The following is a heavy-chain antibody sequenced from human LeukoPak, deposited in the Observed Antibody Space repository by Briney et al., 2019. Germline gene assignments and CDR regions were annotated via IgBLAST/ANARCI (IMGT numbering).Heavy chain of an antibody. Sequence: PSETLSLTCTVSGYSITTGYHWAWIRQPPGKGPEWIGSMYHNSGATFYSPSLKSRVTISIDTSKNQFSLKLSSVTAADTAIYYCARQGSHMVTNYWGPGTLVTVSS. D-gene: IGHD5-18*01. CDR3: ARQGSHMVTNY. V-gene: IGHV4-38-2*02. CDR2: MYHNSGAT. CDR1: GYSITTGYH. J-gene: IGHJ4*02.